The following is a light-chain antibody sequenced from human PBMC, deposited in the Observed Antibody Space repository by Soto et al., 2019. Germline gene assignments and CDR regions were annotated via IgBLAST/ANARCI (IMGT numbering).Light chain of an antibody. CDR3: QQYTCLWT. CDR1: RSLQTW. J-gene: IGKJ1*01. V-gene: IGKV1-5*03. CDR2: QAS. Sequence: MTQSPSTLSASVGDRVTITCRASRSLQTWLAWYQQKPGKVPKLLIYQASSLQNGVPARFIGSGSGTEFTLTISSLQPDDVATYYCQQYTCLWTFGPGTKVDI.